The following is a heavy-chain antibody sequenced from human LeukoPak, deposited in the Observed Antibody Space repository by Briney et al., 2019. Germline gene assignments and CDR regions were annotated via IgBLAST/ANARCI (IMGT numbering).Heavy chain of an antibody. CDR3: ARLWAAAGPPTAFYYFDY. V-gene: IGHV5-51*01. D-gene: IGHD6-13*01. CDR2: IYPGDSDT. CDR1: GYSFTSYW. Sequence: GESLKISCKGSGYSFTSYWIGRVRQMPGKGLELMGIIYPGDSDTRYSPSFQGQVTISADKSISTAYLQWSSLKASDTAMYYCARLWAAAGPPTAFYYFDYWGQGTLVTVSS. J-gene: IGHJ4*02.